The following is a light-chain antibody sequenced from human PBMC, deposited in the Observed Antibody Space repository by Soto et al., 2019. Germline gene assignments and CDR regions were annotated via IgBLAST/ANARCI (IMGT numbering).Light chain of an antibody. Sequence: DIQMTQSPSTLSASVGDRVTITCRASQSISSWLAWYQQKPGKAPQLLMHKASSLESGVPSRFSGSASGTEFTLTISSLQPDDFATYYCQQYNSYPYTFGQGTKLEIK. CDR3: QQYNSYPYT. CDR1: QSISSW. J-gene: IGKJ2*01. CDR2: KAS. V-gene: IGKV1-5*03.